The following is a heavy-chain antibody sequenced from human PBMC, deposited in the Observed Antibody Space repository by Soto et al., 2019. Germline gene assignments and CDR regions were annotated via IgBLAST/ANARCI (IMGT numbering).Heavy chain of an antibody. V-gene: IGHV1-69*02. CDR1: GDTFNFYS. CDR3: ARSYGSGYRAFDY. Sequence: QVQLVQSGAEVKRPGSSVKVSCKASGDTFNFYSINWVRQAPGVGLEWMGRVNPIVSMSNYAQKFQGRVTMTADKSTSTAYMELSSLRSEDTAIYCCARSYGSGYRAFDYWGQGALVTVSS. D-gene: IGHD3-10*01. CDR2: VNPIVSMS. J-gene: IGHJ4*02.